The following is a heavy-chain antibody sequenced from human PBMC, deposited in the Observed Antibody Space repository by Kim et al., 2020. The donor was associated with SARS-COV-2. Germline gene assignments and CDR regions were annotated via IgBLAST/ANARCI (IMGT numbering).Heavy chain of an antibody. D-gene: IGHD3-9*01. J-gene: IGHJ4*01. CDR3: AQVDADILTGYFPYFDS. Sequence: GGSLRLSCAASGVSFRDYTMAWVRQAPGKGLEWVSSITASGGSTYYAESVKGRFTIPRDNAKKSLFLHMNNLSVEDTAFYYIAQVDADILTGYFPYFDS. CDR2: ITASGGST. V-gene: IGHV3-21*01. CDR1: GVSFRDYT.